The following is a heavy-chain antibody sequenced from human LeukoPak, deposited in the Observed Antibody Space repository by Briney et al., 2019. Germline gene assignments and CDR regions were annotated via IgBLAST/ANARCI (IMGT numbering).Heavy chain of an antibody. CDR3: ARDPAPSGWYDY. J-gene: IGHJ4*02. CDR2: INSDGNSR. Sequence: GGSLRLSCAASGFTLSSYWMHWVRQTPGKGLVWDSRINSDGNSRTYADSVKGRFTISRDNAKNTLYLQMDSLRAGDTAVYYCARDPAPSGWYDYWGQRTLVTVSS. CDR1: GFTLSSYW. V-gene: IGHV3-74*01. D-gene: IGHD6-19*01.